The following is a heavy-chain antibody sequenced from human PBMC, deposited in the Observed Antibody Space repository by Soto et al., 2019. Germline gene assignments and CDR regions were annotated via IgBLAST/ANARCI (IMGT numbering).Heavy chain of an antibody. CDR2: IIPMFNIT. V-gene: IGHV1-69*01. Sequence: QVLLVQSGAQVKNPVSSVKVSCKASGGTFISYVYNWVRQAPGQGLEWMGGIIPMFNITNFAQKFQGRITITANGSTTTAYMELSSLRSEDTAVYYWARWPTVSRPTYGRGVWGEGTTVTVSS. J-gene: IGHJ6*04. CDR3: ARWPTVSRPTYGRGV. D-gene: IGHD4-4*01. CDR1: GGTFISYV.